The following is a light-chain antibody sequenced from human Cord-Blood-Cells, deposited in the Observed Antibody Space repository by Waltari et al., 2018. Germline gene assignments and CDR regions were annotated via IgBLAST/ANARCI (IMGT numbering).Light chain of an antibody. J-gene: IGKJ1*01. CDR3: QQSYNTPWT. V-gene: IGKV1-39*01. CDR2: AAS. Sequence: DIQMTQSPSSLSASVGDIVTITCRASQSISSYLNWYQQKPGKAPKLLIYAASSLQSGVPSRFSGSGYGTDFTLTISSLQPEDFATYYCQQSYNTPWTFGQGTKVEIK. CDR1: QSISSY.